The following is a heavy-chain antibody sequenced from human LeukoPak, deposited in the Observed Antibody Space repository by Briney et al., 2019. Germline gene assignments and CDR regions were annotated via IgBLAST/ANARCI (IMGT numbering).Heavy chain of an antibody. CDR1: GFTFSSYA. CDR3: AKLSPTPYSSGWYEGDWFDP. Sequence: GGSLRLSCAASGFTFSSYAMSWVRQAPGKGLEWVSAISGSGGSTYYADSVKGRFTISRDNSKNTLYLQMNSLRAEDTAVYYCAKLSPTPYSSGWYEGDWFDPWGQGTLVTVSS. J-gene: IGHJ5*02. D-gene: IGHD6-19*01. V-gene: IGHV3-23*01. CDR2: ISGSGGST.